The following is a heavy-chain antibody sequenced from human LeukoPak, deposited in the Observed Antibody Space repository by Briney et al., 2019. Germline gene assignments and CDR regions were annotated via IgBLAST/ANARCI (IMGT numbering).Heavy chain of an antibody. J-gene: IGHJ4*02. D-gene: IGHD5-24*01. Sequence: GGSLSLSCAPSGFTATSNDMSWVRHAPGKGLEWVSVIYSGGSIYYAVSVKGRFTISRDNSKNTVYLQMNSLRAEDTAVYYCARAGRDGYPIDYWGQGTLVTVSS. CDR3: ARAGRDGYPIDY. CDR2: IYSGGSI. V-gene: IGHV3-66*01. CDR1: GFTATSND.